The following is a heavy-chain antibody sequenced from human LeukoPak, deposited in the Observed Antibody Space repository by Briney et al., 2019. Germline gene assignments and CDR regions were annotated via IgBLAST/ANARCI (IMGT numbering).Heavy chain of an antibody. CDR2: IYYSGSS. V-gene: IGHV4-59*01. CDR3: ARVPRSYYYYYYMDV. Sequence: PSETLSLTCTVSGGSISSYYWSWIRQPPGKGLEWLGYIYYSGSSNYNPSLKSRVTMSADTSKNQFSLKLSSVTAADTAVYYCARVPRSYYYYYYMDVWGKGTTVTVSS. CDR1: GGSISSYY. J-gene: IGHJ6*03.